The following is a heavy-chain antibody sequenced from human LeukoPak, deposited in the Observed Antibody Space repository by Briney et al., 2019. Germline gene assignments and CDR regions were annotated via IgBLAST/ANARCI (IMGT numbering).Heavy chain of an antibody. Sequence: GGSLRLSCAASGFTFSSYEMNWVRQAPGKGLEWVSSISLSGNSIYYADSVKGRFTISRDNADNSLYLQMNSLRPEDTAVYYWARERPYYVSRTFSPPFDYWGRGTLVTVPS. CDR2: ISLSGNSI. CDR3: ARERPYYVSRTFSPPFDY. V-gene: IGHV3-48*03. D-gene: IGHD3-10*01. J-gene: IGHJ4*02. CDR1: GFTFSSYE.